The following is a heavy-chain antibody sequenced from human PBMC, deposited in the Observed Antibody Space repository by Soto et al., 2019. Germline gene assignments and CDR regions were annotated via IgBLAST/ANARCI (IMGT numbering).Heavy chain of an antibody. D-gene: IGHD2-21*01. CDR2: ISGGSSYT. CDR3: AKTIVAASGYYFDH. CDR1: GFSFGDSY. J-gene: IGHJ4*02. Sequence: QVQLVESGGGLVKPGGSLRLACAASGFSFGDSYMSWVRQAPGKGLEWLSYISGGSSYTNYADSVTGRFTISRDNAKRSLYLEMNSLRADDTAVYYCAKTIVAASGYYFDHWGQGNLVTVSS. V-gene: IGHV3-11*06.